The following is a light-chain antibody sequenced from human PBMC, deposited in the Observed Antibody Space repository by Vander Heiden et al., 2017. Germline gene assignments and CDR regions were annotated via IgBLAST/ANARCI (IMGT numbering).Light chain of an antibody. Sequence: QSALTQPASVSGSPGQSITISCTGTSSDVGNYNFVSWYQQHPGKAPKLMIYDVSNRPSGASNRFSGSKSGNTASLTISGLQAEDEADYYCSSYTRSSTYVFGTGTKVTVL. CDR1: SSDVGNYNF. CDR2: DVS. J-gene: IGLJ1*01. CDR3: SSYTRSSTYV. V-gene: IGLV2-14*03.